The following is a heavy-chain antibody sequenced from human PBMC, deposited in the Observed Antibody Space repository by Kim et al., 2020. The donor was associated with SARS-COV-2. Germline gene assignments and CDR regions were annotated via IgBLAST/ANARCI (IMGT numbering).Heavy chain of an antibody. CDR2: IYYSGST. D-gene: IGHD6-13*01. V-gene: IGHV4-39*07. Sequence: SETLSLTCTVSGGSISSSSYYWGWIRQPPGKGLEWIGSIYYSGSTYYNPSLKSRVTISVDTSKNQFSLKLSSVTAADTAVYYCARETQAYSSSWYVTVYYGMDVWGQGTTVTVSS. CDR3: ARETQAYSSSWYVTVYYGMDV. J-gene: IGHJ6*02. CDR1: GGSISSSSYY.